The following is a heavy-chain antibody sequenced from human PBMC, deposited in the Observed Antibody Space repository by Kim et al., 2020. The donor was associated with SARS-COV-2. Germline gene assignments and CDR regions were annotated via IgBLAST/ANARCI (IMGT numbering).Heavy chain of an antibody. D-gene: IGHD6-19*01. V-gene: IGHV3-20*03. CDR3: ARGGKQWLTYYYYYGMDV. Sequence: KGRFTISRDKAKNSLYLQMNSLRAEDTALYYCARGGKQWLTYYYYYGMDVWGQGTTVTVSS. J-gene: IGHJ6*02.